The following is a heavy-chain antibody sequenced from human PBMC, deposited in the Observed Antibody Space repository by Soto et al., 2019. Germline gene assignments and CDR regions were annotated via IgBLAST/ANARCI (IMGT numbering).Heavy chain of an antibody. D-gene: IGHD2-8*01. V-gene: IGHV1-2*04. CDR3: ARGDSTDCSNGVCSFFYNHDMDV. J-gene: IGHJ6*02. Sequence: ASVKVSRKASGYSFTDYHIHWVRQAPGQGLEGLGRINPKSCGTSTAQKFQGWVTMTTDTSISTASMELTRLTSDDSAIYYCARGDSTDCSNGVCSFFYNHDMDVWGQGTTVTVS. CDR2: INPKSCGT. CDR1: GYSFTDYH.